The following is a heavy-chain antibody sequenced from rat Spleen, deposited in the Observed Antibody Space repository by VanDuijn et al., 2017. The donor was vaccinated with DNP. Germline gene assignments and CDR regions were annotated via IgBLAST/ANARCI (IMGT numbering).Heavy chain of an antibody. V-gene: IGHV5-27*01. CDR1: GFTFSNYG. Sequence: EVQLVESGGGSVQPGRSLKLSCAASGFTFSNYGMAWVRQAPKKGLEWVATISTSDVSTYYRDSVKGRFTISRDNAKSTLYLQMDSLRSEDTATYYCTTYYYWGQGVMVTVTS. CDR2: ISTSDVST. J-gene: IGHJ2*01. CDR3: TTYYY.